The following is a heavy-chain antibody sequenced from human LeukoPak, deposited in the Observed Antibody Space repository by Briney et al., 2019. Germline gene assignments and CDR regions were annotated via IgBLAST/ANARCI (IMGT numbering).Heavy chain of an antibody. Sequence: SSVKVSCKASGGTFNSYPSSWVRQAPGQGLEWMGGIIPIFGTANYAQKFQGRLTINADESTSTAYMEMSSLRSEDTAVYYCARITRGYSAYDNIYYSYMDVWGKGTTVTISS. CDR1: GGTFNSYP. CDR3: ARITRGYSAYDNIYYSYMDV. CDR2: IIPIFGTA. V-gene: IGHV1-69*13. D-gene: IGHD5-12*01. J-gene: IGHJ6*03.